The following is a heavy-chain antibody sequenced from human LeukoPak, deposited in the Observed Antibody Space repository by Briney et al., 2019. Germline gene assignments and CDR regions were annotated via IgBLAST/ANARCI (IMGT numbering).Heavy chain of an antibody. V-gene: IGHV3-23*01. Sequence: GGSLRLSCAASSFTFSSYAMSWVRQAPGKGLEWVSAISGSGGSTYYADSVKGRFTISRDNSKNSLYLQMNSLRAEDTAVYYCAKGLGVVVVVAADYWGQGTLVTVSS. CDR3: AKGLGVVVVVAADY. CDR1: SFTFSSYA. J-gene: IGHJ4*02. D-gene: IGHD2-15*01. CDR2: ISGSGGST.